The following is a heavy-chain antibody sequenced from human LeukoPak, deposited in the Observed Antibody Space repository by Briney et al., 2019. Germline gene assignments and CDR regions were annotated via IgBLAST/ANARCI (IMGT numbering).Heavy chain of an antibody. V-gene: IGHV4-59*01. J-gene: IGHJ6*04. CDR2: IYYSGST. CDR1: GGSISSYY. CDR3: ARDRPGFSGYYYGMDV. D-gene: IGHD3-10*01. Sequence: PSETLSLTCTVSGGSISSYYWSWIRQPPGKGLEWIGYIYYSGSTNYNPSLKSQVNISVDTSKHQFSLKLSSVTAADTAVYYCARDRPGFSGYYYGMDVWGKGTTVTVSS.